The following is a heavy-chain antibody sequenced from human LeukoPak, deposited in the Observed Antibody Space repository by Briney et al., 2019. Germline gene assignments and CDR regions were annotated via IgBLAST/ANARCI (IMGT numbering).Heavy chain of an antibody. D-gene: IGHD1-1*01. Sequence: ASVKVSCKASGYTFTTYAINWVRQAPGQGLEWMGWINTDTGNPTYAQGFTGRFVFSLDTSVSTAYLQISSLKAEDTAVYYCARDNNWYLFDYWGQGTLVTVSS. V-gene: IGHV7-4-1*02. CDR2: INTDTGNP. CDR1: GYTFTTYA. CDR3: ARDNNWYLFDY. J-gene: IGHJ4*02.